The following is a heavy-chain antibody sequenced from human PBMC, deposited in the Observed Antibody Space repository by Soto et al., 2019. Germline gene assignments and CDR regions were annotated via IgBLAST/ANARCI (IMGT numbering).Heavy chain of an antibody. CDR3: ARHPRSSGWCNYFYY. Sequence: GESLKISCKGSGYSFTSYWIGWVRQMPGKGLEWMGIIYPGDSDTSYSPSFQGQVTISADNSISTAYLQWSSLKASDTAMYYCARHPRSSGWCNYFYYWGQGTLVTVSS. D-gene: IGHD6-19*01. V-gene: IGHV5-51*01. J-gene: IGHJ4*02. CDR2: IYPGDSDT. CDR1: GYSFTSYW.